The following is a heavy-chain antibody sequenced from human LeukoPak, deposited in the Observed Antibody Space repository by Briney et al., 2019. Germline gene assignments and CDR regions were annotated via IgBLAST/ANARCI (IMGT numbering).Heavy chain of an antibody. D-gene: IGHD2-15*01. CDR3: ATTSDCSGGSCYFFDY. CDR1: GGTFSSYT. V-gene: IGHV1-69*01. CDR2: ITPIFGTA. J-gene: IGHJ4*02. Sequence: SVKVSCEASGGTFSSYTISWVRQTPGQGLEWMGGITPIFGTANYAQKFQGRVTITAVESMSTAYMELSSLRSEDTAVYYCATTSDCSGGSCYFFDYWGQGTLVTVSS.